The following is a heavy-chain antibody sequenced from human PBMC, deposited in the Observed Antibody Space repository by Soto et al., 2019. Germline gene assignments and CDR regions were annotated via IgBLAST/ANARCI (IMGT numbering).Heavy chain of an antibody. V-gene: IGHV1-46*01. Sequence: ASVKVSCKASGYTFTSYYMHWVRQALGQGLEWMGIINPSGGSTSYAQKFQGRVTMTRDTSTSTVYIELSSLRSEDTAVYYCARGGALRYFDWLFTEATDDAFDIWGQGTMVTVSS. CDR2: INPSGGST. D-gene: IGHD3-9*01. CDR1: GYTFTSYY. J-gene: IGHJ3*02. CDR3: ARGGALRYFDWLFTEATDDAFDI.